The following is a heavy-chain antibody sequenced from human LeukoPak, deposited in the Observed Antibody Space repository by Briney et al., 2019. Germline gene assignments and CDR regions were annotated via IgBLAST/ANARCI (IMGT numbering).Heavy chain of an antibody. CDR3: ARDHGGSAFDI. CDR2: VSAYNGNT. CDR1: GYTFTNYA. V-gene: IGHV1-18*01. J-gene: IGHJ3*02. D-gene: IGHD4-23*01. Sequence: ASVKVSCKASGYTFTNYAFSWVRQAPGQGLEWMGWVSAYNGNTAYAQKFQGRVTMTTETSTRTVCMDLRSLRSDDTAVYYCARDHGGSAFDIWGQGTMVTVSS.